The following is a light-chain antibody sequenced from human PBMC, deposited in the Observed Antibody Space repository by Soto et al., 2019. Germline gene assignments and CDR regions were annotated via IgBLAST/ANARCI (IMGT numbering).Light chain of an antibody. V-gene: IGKV1-39*01. J-gene: IGKJ4*01. CDR1: QSISSY. Sequence: DIQMTQSPSSLSASVGDRVTITCRAGQSISSYLNWYQQKPGKAPKLLIYAASRLQSGVPSRFSGSGSGTDFTLTISSLQPEDFATYYCQQSYSTSTFGGGTKVDIK. CDR2: AAS. CDR3: QQSYSTST.